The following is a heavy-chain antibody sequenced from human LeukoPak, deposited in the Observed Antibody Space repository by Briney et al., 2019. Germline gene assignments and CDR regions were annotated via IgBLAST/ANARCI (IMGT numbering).Heavy chain of an antibody. D-gene: IGHD3-22*01. J-gene: IGHJ6*03. CDR3: ARAGDSSGYYPYYYYYYMDV. V-gene: IGHV5-51*01. CDR1: GYRFTSYW. CDR2: IYPGDSDT. Sequence: GESLKISCKGSGYRFTSYWIGWVRQMPGKGLEWMGIIYPGDSDTRYSPSFQGQVTISADKSISTAYLQWSSLKASDTAMYYCARAGDSSGYYPYYYYYYMDVWGKGTTVTVSS.